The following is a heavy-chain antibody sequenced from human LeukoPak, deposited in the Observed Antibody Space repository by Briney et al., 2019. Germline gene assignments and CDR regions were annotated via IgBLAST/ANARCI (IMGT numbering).Heavy chain of an antibody. D-gene: IGHD3-10*01. Sequence: GGSLRLSCAASGFTFSSYWMHWVRQAPGKGLVWVSRINSDGSSTSYADSVKGRFTISRDNAKNTLYLQMNSLRAEDTAVYYCARAGSGHNWFDPWGQGTLVTVSS. CDR3: ARAGSGHNWFDP. CDR2: INSDGSST. CDR1: GFTFSSYW. J-gene: IGHJ5*02. V-gene: IGHV3-74*01.